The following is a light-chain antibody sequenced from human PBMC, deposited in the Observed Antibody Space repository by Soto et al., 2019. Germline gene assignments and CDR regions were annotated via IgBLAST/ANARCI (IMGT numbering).Light chain of an antibody. Sequence: MRITPSASSLSAYTGDRVTITCRASQSISSWLAWYQQKPGKAPKLLIYAASSLESGVPSKFSGSGSGTDFTLTISSLEPEDFAVYYGKPRSNFGQGTRLEIK. V-gene: IGKV1-5*01. CDR3: KPRSN. J-gene: IGKJ5*01. CDR2: AAS. CDR1: QSISSW.